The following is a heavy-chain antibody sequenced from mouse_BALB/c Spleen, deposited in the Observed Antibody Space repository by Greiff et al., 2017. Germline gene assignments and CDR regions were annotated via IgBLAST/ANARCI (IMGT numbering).Heavy chain of an antibody. Sequence: EVKLVESGGGLVQPGGSLRLSCATSGFTFSDFYMEWVRQPPGKRLEWIAASRNKANDYTTEYSASVKGRFIVSRDTSQSILYLQMNALRAEDTAIYYCARGIYYYGSSYWYFDVWGAGTTVTVSS. CDR2: SRNKANDYTT. CDR1: GFTFSDFY. CDR3: ARGIYYYGSSYWYFDV. J-gene: IGHJ1*01. V-gene: IGHV7-1*02. D-gene: IGHD1-1*01.